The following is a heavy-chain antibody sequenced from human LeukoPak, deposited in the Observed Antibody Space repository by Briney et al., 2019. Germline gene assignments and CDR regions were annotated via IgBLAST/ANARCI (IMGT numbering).Heavy chain of an antibody. D-gene: IGHD5-24*01. CDR1: GGSISSRAYY. J-gene: IGHJ4*02. CDR2: IYYSGST. CDR3: ARADGTIYYFDS. V-gene: IGHV4-31*03. Sequence: SQTLSLTCTVSGGSISSRAYYWSWIRQHPGKGPEWIGYIYYSGSTYYNPSLKSRVIISLNTSKTQFSLKLSSVTAADTAVYYCARADGTIYYFDSWGEGTVVTVSS.